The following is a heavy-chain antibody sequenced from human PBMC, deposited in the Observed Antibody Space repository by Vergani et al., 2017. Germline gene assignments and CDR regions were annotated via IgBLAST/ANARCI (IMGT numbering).Heavy chain of an antibody. D-gene: IGHD2-2*02. CDR3: ARPMRLGYCSSTSCYTGAFDI. CDR2: ISGSGSTI. J-gene: IGHJ3*02. Sequence: EVQLLESGGGLVQPGGSLRLSCAASGFTFSSYAMSWVRQAPGKGLEWVSAISGSGSTIYYADSVKGRFTISRDNAKNSLYLQMNSLRAEDTAVYYCARPMRLGYCSSTSCYTGAFDIWGQGTMVTVSS. V-gene: IGHV3-23*01. CDR1: GFTFSSYA.